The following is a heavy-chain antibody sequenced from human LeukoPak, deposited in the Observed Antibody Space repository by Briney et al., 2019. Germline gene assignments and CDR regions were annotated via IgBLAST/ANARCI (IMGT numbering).Heavy chain of an antibody. CDR2: IYTSGST. CDR3: AGLPPHYDILTGYYYYGMDV. J-gene: IGHJ6*02. D-gene: IGHD3-9*01. V-gene: IGHV4-4*07. Sequence: SETLSLTCTVSGGSISSYYWSWIRQPAGKGLEWIGRIYTSGSTNYNPSLKSRVTMSVDTSKNQFSLKLSSVTAADTAVYYCAGLPPHYDILTGYYYYGMDVWGQGTTVTVSS. CDR1: GGSISSYY.